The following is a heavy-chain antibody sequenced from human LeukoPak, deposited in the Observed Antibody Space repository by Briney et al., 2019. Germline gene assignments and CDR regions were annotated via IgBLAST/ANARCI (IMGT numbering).Heavy chain of an antibody. J-gene: IGHJ3*02. D-gene: IGHD1-20*01. V-gene: IGHV4-61*02. CDR2: IYTSGTT. CDR1: GGSISSGSYY. CDR3: ARELTGDDAFDI. Sequence: PSETLSVTCPVSGGSISSGSYYWSWIRQPAGKGLEWIGRIYTSGTTNYNPSLKSRVTISVDTSKNQFSLKLSSVTAADTAVYYCARELTGDDAFDIWGQGTMDTVSS.